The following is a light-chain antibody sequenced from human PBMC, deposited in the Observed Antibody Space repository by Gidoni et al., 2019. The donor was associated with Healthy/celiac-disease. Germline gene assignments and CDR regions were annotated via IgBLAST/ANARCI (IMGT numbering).Light chain of an antibody. J-gene: IGLJ2*01. CDR3: QSYDSSLSVV. CDR1: SSNIGAGYD. CDR2: GNS. V-gene: IGLV1-40*01. Sequence: SVLTQPPSVSGAPGQRVTISCTGSSSNIGAGYDVHWYQQLPGTAPKLPIYGNSNRPSGVPDRFSGSKSGTSASLAITGLQAEDEADYYCQSYDSSLSVVFGGGTKLTVL.